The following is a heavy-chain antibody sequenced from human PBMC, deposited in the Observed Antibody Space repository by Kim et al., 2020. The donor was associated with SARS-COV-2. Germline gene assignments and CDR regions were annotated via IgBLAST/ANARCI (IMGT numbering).Heavy chain of an antibody. CDR3: ARMFADSGSLSFGPGGMDV. Sequence: SETLSLTCAVYGGSFSGYYWSWIRQPPGKGLEWIGEINHSGSTNYNPSLKSRVTISVDTSKNQFSLKLSSVTAADTAVYYCARMFADSGSLSFGPGGMDVWGQGTTVTVSS. D-gene: IGHD3-10*01. CDR1: GGSFSGYY. J-gene: IGHJ6*02. V-gene: IGHV4-34*01. CDR2: INHSGST.